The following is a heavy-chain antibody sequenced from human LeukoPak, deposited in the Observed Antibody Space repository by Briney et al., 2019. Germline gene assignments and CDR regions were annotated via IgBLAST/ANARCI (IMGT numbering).Heavy chain of an antibody. Sequence: SVKVSCKASGGTFSSYAISWVRQAPGQGLEWMGRIIPIFGTANYAQKFQGRVTITTDESTSTAYMELSSLRSEDTAVYYCARDPGYGDPSWHSAEYFQHWGQGTLVTVSS. V-gene: IGHV1-69*05. D-gene: IGHD4-17*01. CDR3: ARDPGYGDPSWHSAEYFQH. CDR1: GGTFSSYA. CDR2: IIPIFGTA. J-gene: IGHJ1*01.